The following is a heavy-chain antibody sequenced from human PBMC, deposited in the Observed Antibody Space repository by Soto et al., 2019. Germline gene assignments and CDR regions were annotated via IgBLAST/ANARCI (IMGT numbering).Heavy chain of an antibody. D-gene: IGHD4-17*01. CDR1: GGSISSYY. V-gene: IGHV4-59*01. CDR3: ARGGSRVTRHLDYEGNYSGYYYYGMDV. CDR2: IYYSGST. J-gene: IGHJ6*02. Sequence: SETLSLTCTVSGGSISSYYWSWIRQPPGKGLEWIGYIYYSGSTNYNPSLKSRVTISVDTSKNQFSLKLSSVTAADTAVYYCARGGSRVTRHLDYEGNYSGYYYYGMDVWGQGTTVTVSS.